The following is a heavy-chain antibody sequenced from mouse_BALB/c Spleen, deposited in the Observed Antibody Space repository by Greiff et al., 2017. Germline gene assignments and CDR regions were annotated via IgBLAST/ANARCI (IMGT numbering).Heavy chain of an antibody. Sequence: EVKLMESGPGLVKPSQSLSLTCTVTGYSITSDYAWNWIRQFPGNKLEWMGYISYSGSTSYNPSLKSRISITRDTSKNQFFLQLNSVTTEDTATYYCARRDYDYGYAMDYWGQGTSVTVSS. D-gene: IGHD2-4*01. CDR2: ISYSGST. V-gene: IGHV3-2*02. CDR1: GYSITSDYA. J-gene: IGHJ4*01. CDR3: ARRDYDYGYAMDY.